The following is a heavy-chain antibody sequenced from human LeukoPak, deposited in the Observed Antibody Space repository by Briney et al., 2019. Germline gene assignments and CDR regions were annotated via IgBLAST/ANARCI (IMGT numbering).Heavy chain of an antibody. Sequence: GSLRLSCAASGFTFSSYSMNWVRQAPGKGLEWIGSIYYSGSTYYNPSLKSRVTISVDTSKNQFSLKLSSVTAADTAVYYCASEGNKGRIDYWGQGTLVTVSS. CDR3: ASEGNKGRIDY. D-gene: IGHD2/OR15-2a*01. CDR2: IYYSGST. J-gene: IGHJ4*02. V-gene: IGHV4-59*05. CDR1: GFTFSSYSMN.